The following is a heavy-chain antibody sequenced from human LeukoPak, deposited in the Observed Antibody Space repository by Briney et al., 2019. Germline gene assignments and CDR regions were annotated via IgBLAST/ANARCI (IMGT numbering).Heavy chain of an antibody. CDR1: GFTFSNAW. J-gene: IGHJ4*02. D-gene: IGHD3-10*01. Sequence: PGGSLRLSCAASGFTFSNAWMSWVRQAPGKGLEWVGRIKSKTDGGTTDYAAPVKGRFTISRDDSKNTLYLQMNSLKTEDTAVYYCTTPGGSYGSGSIDYWGQGTLVTVSS. CDR2: IKSKTDGGTT. V-gene: IGHV3-15*01. CDR3: TTPGGSYGSGSIDY.